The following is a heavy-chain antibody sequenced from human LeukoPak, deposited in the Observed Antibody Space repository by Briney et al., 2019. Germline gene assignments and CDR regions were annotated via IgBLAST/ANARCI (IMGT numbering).Heavy chain of an antibody. CDR2: VSSEGRTT. CDR3: VKDRYVDY. V-gene: IGHV3-64D*09. J-gene: IGHJ4*02. CDR1: GFTFSSYA. D-gene: IGHD3-16*01. Sequence: GGSLRLSCSVSGFTFSSYAMHWVRQAPGKGLEYVSSVSSEGRTTYYPDSVKGRFTISRDNSKNTLYLHMSSLRAEETAVYYCVKDRYVDYWGQGTLVTVSS.